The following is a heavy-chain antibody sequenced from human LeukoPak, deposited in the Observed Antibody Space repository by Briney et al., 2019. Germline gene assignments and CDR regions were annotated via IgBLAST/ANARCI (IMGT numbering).Heavy chain of an antibody. J-gene: IGHJ3*01. Sequence: GGSLRLSCSTSGFIFSSYAMNWVRQAPGKGLEWGSAISGSGNTAYYADSVKGRFTISRDNSKKTVYLQLSRLRVEDTALHYXVKEEXQXXHADFD. CDR3: VKEEXQXXHADFD. D-gene: IGHD2-8*01. CDR2: ISGSGNTA. V-gene: IGHV3-23*01. CDR1: GFIFSSYA.